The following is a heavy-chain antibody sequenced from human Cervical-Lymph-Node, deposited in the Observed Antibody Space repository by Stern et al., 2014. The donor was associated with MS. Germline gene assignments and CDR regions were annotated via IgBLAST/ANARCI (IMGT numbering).Heavy chain of an antibody. Sequence: QLVQSGPEVKKPGTSVKVSCKASGITFSHSAVQWLRQARGQGLEWIWWVVVLHGDTNYAQSFQERVTITRDMSTSTVYMELRSLRSEDTAIYYCASERYTYYDDQRPPGGFGPGGQGTLVTVSS. V-gene: IGHV1-58*01. CDR2: VVVLHGDT. CDR3: ASERYTYYDDQRPPGGFGP. J-gene: IGHJ5*02. D-gene: IGHD5-18*01. CDR1: GITFSHSA.